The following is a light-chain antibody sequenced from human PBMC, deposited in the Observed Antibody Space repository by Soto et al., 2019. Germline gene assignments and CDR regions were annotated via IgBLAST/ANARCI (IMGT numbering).Light chain of an antibody. CDR3: ESYNDWPFN. CDR1: ESLSYF. CDR2: GAS. J-gene: IGKJ2*01. Sequence: EIVLTQSPATLSVSPGERGTLSCRASESLSYFLAWYQHKPGQSPRLLIYGASTRVAGVPFRFSGGGSATDITLTISSLPAYAFAVYYCESYNDWPFNFGQGTKLEI. V-gene: IGKV3-15*01.